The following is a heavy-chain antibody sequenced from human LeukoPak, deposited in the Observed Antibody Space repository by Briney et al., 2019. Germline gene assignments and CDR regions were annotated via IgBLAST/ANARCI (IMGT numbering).Heavy chain of an antibody. V-gene: IGHV1-8*01. Sequence: ASVKVSCKASGYTFTSYDINWVRQATGQGLEWMGWMNPNSGNTGYAQKFQGRVTMTRNTSISTAYMELRSLRSDDTAVYYCARSVGMWLVGAFDIWGQGTMVTVSS. CDR1: GYTFTSYD. D-gene: IGHD6-19*01. CDR2: MNPNSGNT. J-gene: IGHJ3*02. CDR3: ARSVGMWLVGAFDI.